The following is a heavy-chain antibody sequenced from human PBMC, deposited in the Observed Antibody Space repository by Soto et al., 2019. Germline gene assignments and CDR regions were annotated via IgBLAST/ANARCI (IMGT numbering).Heavy chain of an antibody. V-gene: IGHV3-15*01. Sequence: PGGSLRLSCAGSGFTFSNAWMSWVRQAPGKGLEWVGRIKSKTDGGTTDYAAPVNGRFTISRDDSKNTLYLQMNSLKTEDTAVYYCTTDPDCSSTSCPKGDFDYWGQGTLVTVSS. CDR3: TTDPDCSSTSCPKGDFDY. CDR2: IKSKTDGGTT. J-gene: IGHJ4*02. CDR1: GFTFSNAW. D-gene: IGHD2-2*01.